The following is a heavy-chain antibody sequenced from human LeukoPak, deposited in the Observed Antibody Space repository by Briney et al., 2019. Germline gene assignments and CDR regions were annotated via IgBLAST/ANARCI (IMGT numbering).Heavy chain of an antibody. Sequence: SGTLSLTCAVSGGSISSSNWWSWVRQPPGKGLEWIGEIYYSGSTNYNPSLKSRVTISVDKSKNQFSLKLSSVTAADTAVYYCATRVYGDYVFFDYWGQGTLVTVSS. CDR1: GGSISSSNW. CDR2: IYYSGST. D-gene: IGHD4-17*01. V-gene: IGHV4-4*02. J-gene: IGHJ4*02. CDR3: ATRVYGDYVFFDY.